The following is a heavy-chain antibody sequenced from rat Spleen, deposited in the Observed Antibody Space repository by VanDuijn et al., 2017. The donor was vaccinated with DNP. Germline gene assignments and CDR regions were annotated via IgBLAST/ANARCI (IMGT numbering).Heavy chain of an antibody. D-gene: IGHD3-8*01. CDR1: GFSLTSNG. V-gene: IGHV2-72*01. J-gene: IGHJ4*01. Sequence: QVQLEESGPGLMQPSGTLSLTCTVSGFSLTSNGVGWIRQPLGKGLVYMGRIWPDGTSNYNSALQSRLSISRDTSKRQVFLNMNSLQTDDTAKYFCAREKYPYAMDAWGQGTSVTVSS. CDR2: IWPDGTS. CDR3: AREKYPYAMDA.